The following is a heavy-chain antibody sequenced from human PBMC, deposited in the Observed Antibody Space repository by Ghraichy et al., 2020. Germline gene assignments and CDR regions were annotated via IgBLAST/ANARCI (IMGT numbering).Heavy chain of an antibody. CDR3: ARTSNPYYFYGMDV. Sequence: SETLSLTCTVSGGSISSYYWSWIRQPPGKGLEWIGYIYSSGSTNYNPSLKSRVTISGDTSKNQFSLKLSSVTDADTAVYYCARTSNPYYFYGMDVWGQGTTVTVSS. J-gene: IGHJ6*02. CDR2: IYSSGST. V-gene: IGHV4-59*01. D-gene: IGHD2-8*01. CDR1: GGSISSYY.